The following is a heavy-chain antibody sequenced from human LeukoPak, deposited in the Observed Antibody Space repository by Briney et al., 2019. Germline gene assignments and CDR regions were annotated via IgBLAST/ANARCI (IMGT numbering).Heavy chain of an antibody. CDR2: IDTSGSA. D-gene: IGHD3-3*01. V-gene: IGHV4-61*02. Sequence: PSQTLSLTCIVSGGSISSDTHYWSWMRQPAGKGLEWIGRIDTSGSANYNPSLKSRVTISVDTSKNQFSLKLSSVTAADTAVYYCARDADDFWSGYFYDPWGQGTLVTVSS. CDR3: ARDADDFWSGYFYDP. J-gene: IGHJ5*02. CDR1: GGSISSDTHY.